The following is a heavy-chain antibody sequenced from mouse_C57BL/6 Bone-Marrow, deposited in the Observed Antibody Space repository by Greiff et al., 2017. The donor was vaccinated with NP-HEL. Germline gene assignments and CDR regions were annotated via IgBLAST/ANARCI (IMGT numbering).Heavy chain of an antibody. V-gene: IGHV1-82*01. D-gene: IGHD1-1*01. CDR3: ARSGYSCYFDY. Sequence: VQRVESGPELVKPGASVKISCKASGYAFSSSWMNWVKQRPGKGLEWIGRIYPGDGDTNYNGKFKGKATLTADKSSSTAYMQLSSLTSEDSAVYFCARSGYSCYFDYWGQGTTLTVSS. J-gene: IGHJ2*01. CDR1: GYAFSSSW. CDR2: IYPGDGDT.